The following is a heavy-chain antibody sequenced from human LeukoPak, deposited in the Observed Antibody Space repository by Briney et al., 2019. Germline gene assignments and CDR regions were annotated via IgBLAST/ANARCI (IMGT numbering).Heavy chain of an antibody. Sequence: GGSLRLSCAASGFTFSSYAMSWVRQAPGKGLEWVSAISGSGGSTYYADSVKGRFTISRDNSKNTLYLQMNSLRAEDTAVYYCAKAGYSSDWRTQGFVFDYWGQGTLVTVSS. J-gene: IGHJ4*02. CDR3: AKAGYSSDWRTQGFVFDY. CDR2: ISGSGGST. V-gene: IGHV3-23*01. D-gene: IGHD6-19*01. CDR1: GFTFSSYA.